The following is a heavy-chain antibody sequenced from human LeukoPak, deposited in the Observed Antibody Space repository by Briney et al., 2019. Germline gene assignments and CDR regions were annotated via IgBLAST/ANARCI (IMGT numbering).Heavy chain of an antibody. Sequence: PGGSLRLSCAASGFTFSDHYMSWIRQAPGKGLEWLSHISISGETSYNADSVKGRFTISRDNGKSTLYLQMNSLRVEDTAVYYCAKGKKVTMVRGVTWFDPWGQGTLVTVSS. CDR3: AKGKKVTMVRGVTWFDP. J-gene: IGHJ5*02. CDR1: GFTFSDHY. CDR2: ISISGETS. V-gene: IGHV3-11*01. D-gene: IGHD3-10*01.